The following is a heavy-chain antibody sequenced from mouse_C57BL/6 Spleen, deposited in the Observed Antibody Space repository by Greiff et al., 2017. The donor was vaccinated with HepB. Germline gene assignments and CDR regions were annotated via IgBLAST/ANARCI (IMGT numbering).Heavy chain of an antibody. J-gene: IGHJ4*01. CDR3: ARGWLLPRMDY. Sequence: QVQLQQSGAELVRPGSSVKLSCKASGYTFTSYWMDWVKQRPGQGLEWIGNIYPSDSETHYNQKFKDKATLTVDKSSSTAYMQLSSLTSEDSAVYYCARGWLLPRMDYWGQGTSVTVSS. D-gene: IGHD2-3*01. V-gene: IGHV1-61*01. CDR2: IYPSDSET. CDR1: GYTFTSYW.